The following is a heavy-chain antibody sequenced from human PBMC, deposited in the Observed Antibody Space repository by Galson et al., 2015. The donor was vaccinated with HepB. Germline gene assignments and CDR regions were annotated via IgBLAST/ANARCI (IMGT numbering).Heavy chain of an antibody. CDR2: MNPNSGNT. CDR1: GYTFTSYD. Sequence: SVKVSCKASGYTFTSYDINWVRQATGQGLEWMGWMNPNSGNTGYAQKFQGRVTMTRNTSISTAYMELSNLRSEDTAVYYCARDLTIPVYYGMDVWGQGTTVTVPS. D-gene: IGHD3-9*01. CDR3: ARDLTIPVYYGMDV. V-gene: IGHV1-8*01. J-gene: IGHJ6*02.